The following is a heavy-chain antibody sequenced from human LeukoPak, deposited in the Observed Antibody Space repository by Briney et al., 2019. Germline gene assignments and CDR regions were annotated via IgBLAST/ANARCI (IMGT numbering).Heavy chain of an antibody. Sequence: SETLSLTCAVSGGSISSSSWWSWVRQPPGKGLERIGEVFHDGSPNYNPSFRGRVTLLVDKSKNPFSLNLGSLTAADTAMYYCARDPNIVSAVTLRAFDIWGRGTMVSVSS. CDR3: ARDPNIVSAVTLRAFDI. J-gene: IGHJ3*02. CDR2: VFHDGSP. CDR1: GGSISSSSW. V-gene: IGHV4-4*02. D-gene: IGHD5/OR15-5a*01.